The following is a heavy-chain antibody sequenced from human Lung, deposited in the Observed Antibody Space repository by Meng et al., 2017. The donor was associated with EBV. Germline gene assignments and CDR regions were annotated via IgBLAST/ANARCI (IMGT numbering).Heavy chain of an antibody. CDR3: AHIIAARPFDY. Sequence: QLTLEQSGPPLVKPTQTLTLTGTFPGFSLTARGVCVVWIRQPPGKALEWLAVIYWDDDKRYRPSLKSRLTITKDTSKNQVVLTMTNMDPVDAATYYCAHIIAARPFDYWGQGTLVTVSS. CDR1: GFSLTARGVC. CDR2: IYWDDDK. J-gene: IGHJ4*02. D-gene: IGHD6-6*01. V-gene: IGHV2-5*02.